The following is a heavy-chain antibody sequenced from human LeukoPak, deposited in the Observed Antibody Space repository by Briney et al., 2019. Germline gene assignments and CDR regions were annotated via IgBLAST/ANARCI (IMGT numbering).Heavy chain of an antibody. CDR1: GFTFSSYS. Sequence: GGSLRLSCAASGFTFSSYSMNWVRQAPGKGLEWVSSISGSGTYIYYADSVQGRFTISRDNAKNSLYLQMNSLRAEDTAVYYCARVGYTNSFGYYYYYMDVWAKGTTVTVSS. D-gene: IGHD4-11*01. CDR2: ISGSGTYI. V-gene: IGHV3-21*01. J-gene: IGHJ6*03. CDR3: ARVGYTNSFGYYYYYMDV.